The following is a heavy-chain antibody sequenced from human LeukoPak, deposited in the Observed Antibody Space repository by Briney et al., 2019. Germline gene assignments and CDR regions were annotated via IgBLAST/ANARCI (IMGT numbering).Heavy chain of an antibody. D-gene: IGHD5-24*01. CDR2: ISPGNGYA. J-gene: IGHJ4*02. Sequence: EASVKVSCKASGYTFTNYAMHWVRQAPGQRPEWLGWISPGNGYAKYSQELQDRVLITRDTSASTAYMELSSLRPEDMAIYYCAIRDGHTDHWGQGTLVTVSS. CDR1: GYTFTNYA. V-gene: IGHV1-3*03. CDR3: AIRDGHTDH.